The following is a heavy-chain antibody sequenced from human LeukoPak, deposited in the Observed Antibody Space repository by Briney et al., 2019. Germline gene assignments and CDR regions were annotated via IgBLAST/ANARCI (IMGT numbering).Heavy chain of an antibody. CDR3: AKPHMVRGWEQSFAVDY. J-gene: IGHJ4*02. CDR2: ISGSGGST. V-gene: IGHV3-23*01. Sequence: GGSLRLSCAASGFTFSSYAMSWVRQAPGKGLEWVSAISGSGGSTYYADSVKGRFTISRDNSKNTLYLQMNSLRAEDTAVYYCAKPHMVRGWEQSFAVDYWGQGTLVTVSS. D-gene: IGHD3-10*01. CDR1: GFTFSSYA.